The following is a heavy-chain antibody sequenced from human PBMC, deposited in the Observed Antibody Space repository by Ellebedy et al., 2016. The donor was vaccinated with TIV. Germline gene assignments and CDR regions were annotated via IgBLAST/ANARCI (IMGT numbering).Heavy chain of an antibody. D-gene: IGHD1-14*01. V-gene: IGHV3-11*01. CDR3: AREPLGLRFLPGDPP. CDR1: GFSLNDYD. Sequence: GESLKISXTASGFSLNDYDMSWIRQAPGRGLELVSYTTSSGVTIYYADSVKGRFIISRDTAKESLYLQMNSLRAEDTAIYYCAREPLGLRFLPGDPPWGQGSLVTVSS. J-gene: IGHJ5*02. CDR2: TTSSGVTI.